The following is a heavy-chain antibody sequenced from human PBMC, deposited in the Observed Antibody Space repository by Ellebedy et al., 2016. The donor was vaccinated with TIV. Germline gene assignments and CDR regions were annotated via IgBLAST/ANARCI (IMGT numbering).Heavy chain of an antibody. D-gene: IGHD4-11*01. CDR1: GFTFGSYW. V-gene: IGHV3-7*03. CDR3: ARDRRPSNYLPTDGPDY. CDR2: IKQAGSEK. J-gene: IGHJ4*01. Sequence: GESLKISXAASGFTFGSYWMSWVHQALGKGLEWVANIKQAGSEKYYVDSVKGRFTISRDNAKNSLFLQMNSLRAEDTAVYYCARDRRPSNYLPTDGPDYWGHGTLVTVSS.